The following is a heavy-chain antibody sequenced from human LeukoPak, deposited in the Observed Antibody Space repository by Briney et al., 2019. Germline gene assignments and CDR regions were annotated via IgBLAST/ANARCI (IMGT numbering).Heavy chain of an antibody. Sequence: GGSLRLSCAASGFTFSSYAMSWVRQAPGKGLEWVSAISDSGGSTYYADSVKGRFTISRDNSKNTLYLQMNSLRAEDAAVYYCAKDLGELLPPSDYWGQGTLVTVSS. J-gene: IGHJ4*02. D-gene: IGHD1-26*01. CDR1: GFTFSSYA. V-gene: IGHV3-23*01. CDR3: AKDLGELLPPSDY. CDR2: ISDSGGST.